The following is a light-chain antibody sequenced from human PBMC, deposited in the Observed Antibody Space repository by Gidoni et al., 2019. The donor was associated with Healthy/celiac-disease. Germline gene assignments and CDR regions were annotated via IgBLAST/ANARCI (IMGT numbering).Light chain of an antibody. Sequence: DSQMTQSPASLSASVGDRVTITCRASQSISSYLNWYQQKPGKAPKLLIYAASSLQSGVPSRFSGSGSGTDFTLTISSLQPEDFATYYCHQSYSTPLYTFXXXTKLEIK. V-gene: IGKV1-39*01. J-gene: IGKJ2*01. CDR3: HQSYSTPLYT. CDR1: QSISSY. CDR2: AAS.